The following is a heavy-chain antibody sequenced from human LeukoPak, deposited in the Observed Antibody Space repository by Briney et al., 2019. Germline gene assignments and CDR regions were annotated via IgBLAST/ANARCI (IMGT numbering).Heavy chain of an antibody. CDR3: ARGMGGYGGYDY. V-gene: IGHV3-7*01. D-gene: IGHD5-12*01. Sequence: GGSLRLSCVASGFTFSSYWMSWVRQPPGKGLEWVANINQDGSEKNYVDSVKGRFTISRDNSKNTVHLQMNSLRVEDTAVYYCARGMGGYGGYDYWGQGTLVTVSS. CDR2: INQDGSEK. CDR1: GFTFSSYW. J-gene: IGHJ4*02.